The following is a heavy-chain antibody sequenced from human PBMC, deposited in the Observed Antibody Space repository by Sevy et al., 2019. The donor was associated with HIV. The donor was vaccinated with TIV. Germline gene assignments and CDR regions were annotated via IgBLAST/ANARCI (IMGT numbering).Heavy chain of an antibody. D-gene: IGHD3-22*01. V-gene: IGHV3-21*01. CDR2: ISSSSTYI. Sequence: GSLRLSCAASGFTFSSYSMDWVRQAPGKGLEWVSSISSSSTYIYYADSVKGRFTISRDNTKNSLYLQMNSLRAEDTAVYYCAREGGGGYYYDYWGQGILVTVSS. J-gene: IGHJ4*02. CDR3: AREGGGGYYYDY. CDR1: GFTFSSYS.